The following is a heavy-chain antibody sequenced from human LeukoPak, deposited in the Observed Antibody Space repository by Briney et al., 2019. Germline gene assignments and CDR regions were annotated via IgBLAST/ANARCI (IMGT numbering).Heavy chain of an antibody. D-gene: IGHD1-26*01. J-gene: IGHJ6*03. Sequence: SVKVSCKASGYTFTSYYMHWVRQAPGQGLEWMGGIIPIFGTANYAQKFQGRVTITADESTSTAYMELSSLRSEDTAVYYCAGGSYYYYYYMDVWGKGTTVTISS. CDR1: GYTFTSYY. V-gene: IGHV1-69*13. CDR2: IIPIFGTA. CDR3: AGGSYYYYYYMDV.